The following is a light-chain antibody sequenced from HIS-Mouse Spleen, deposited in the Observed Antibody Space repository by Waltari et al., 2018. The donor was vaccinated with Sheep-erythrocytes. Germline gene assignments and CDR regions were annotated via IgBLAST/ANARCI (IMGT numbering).Light chain of an antibody. J-gene: IGLJ1*01. V-gene: IGLV2-11*01. Sequence: QSALTQPRSVSGSPGQSVTIPCPGTSSDFGGYNHVPWYQQHPGKAPKLMIYDVSKRPSGVPDRFSGSKSGNTASLTISGLQAEDEADYYCCSYAGSYNHVFATGTKVTVL. CDR1: SSDFGGYNH. CDR3: CSYAGSYNHV. CDR2: DVS.